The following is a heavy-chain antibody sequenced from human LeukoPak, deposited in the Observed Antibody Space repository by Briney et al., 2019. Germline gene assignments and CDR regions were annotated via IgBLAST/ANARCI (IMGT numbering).Heavy chain of an antibody. Sequence: PSETLSLTCTVSGGSISSSSYYWGWIRQPPGKGLEWIGYKDYSGSTNYNRSLKSRVPISGDTSENQFSLRLSSVTAADTAVYYCARASYSYDISGWVPFDYWGQGTLVTVSS. CDR3: ARASYSYDISGWVPFDY. V-gene: IGHV4-61*05. CDR2: KDYSGST. J-gene: IGHJ4*02. CDR1: GGSISSSSYY. D-gene: IGHD3-22*01.